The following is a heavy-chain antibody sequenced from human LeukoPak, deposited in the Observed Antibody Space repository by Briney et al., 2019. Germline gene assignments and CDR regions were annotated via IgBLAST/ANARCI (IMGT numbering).Heavy chain of an antibody. CDR2: MNPNSGNT. V-gene: IGHV1-8*03. D-gene: IGHD6-19*01. CDR1: GYTFTSYD. J-gene: IGHJ4*02. Sequence: VASVKVSCKASGYTFTSYDINWVRQATGQGLEWMGWMNPNSGNTGYAQKFQGRVTITRNTSISTAYMELSSLRSEDTAVYYCARGGVKRWLVYFDYWGQGTLVTVSS. CDR3: ARGGVKRWLVYFDY.